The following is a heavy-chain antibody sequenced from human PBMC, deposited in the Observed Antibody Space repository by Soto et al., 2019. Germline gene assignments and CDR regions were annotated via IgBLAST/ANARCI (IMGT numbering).Heavy chain of an antibody. Sequence: GASVKVSCKASGYTFTSYDINWVRQATGQGLEWMRWMNPNSGNTGYAQKFQGRVTMTRNTSISTAYMELSSLRSEDTAVYYCARGLRRSFYYYGSGSPNYYYYMDVWGKGTTVTVSS. CDR2: MNPNSGNT. J-gene: IGHJ6*03. V-gene: IGHV1-8*01. CDR1: GYTFTSYD. CDR3: ARGLRRSFYYYGSGSPNYYYYMDV. D-gene: IGHD3-10*01.